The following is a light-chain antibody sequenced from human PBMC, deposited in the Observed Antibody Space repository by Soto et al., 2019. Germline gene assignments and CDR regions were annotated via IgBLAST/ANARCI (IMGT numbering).Light chain of an antibody. J-gene: IGLJ3*02. CDR3: SSYAGSHNLV. V-gene: IGLV2-8*01. CDR1: SSDVGGYNY. CDR2: EVS. Sequence: QSALTQPPSASGSPGQSVTISCTGTSSDVGGYNYVSWYQQHPGKAPKLIIFEVSQRPSGVPDRFSGSKSGNTASLTVSGLQAEDEADYYCSSYAGSHNLVLGGGTKVTVL.